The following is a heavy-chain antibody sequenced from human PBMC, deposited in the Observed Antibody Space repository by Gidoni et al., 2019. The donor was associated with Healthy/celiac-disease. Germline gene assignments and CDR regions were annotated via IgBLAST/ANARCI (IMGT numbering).Heavy chain of an antibody. J-gene: IGHJ4*02. Sequence: QVQLQESGPGLVKPSETLSLPCTVPGGSVSSGSYYWRWIRQPPGKGLEWIGYSYYSGSTNYNPSLKSRVTISVDTSKNQFSLKLSSVTAADTAVYYCARVDSSGWDRVFDYWGQGTLVTVSS. CDR1: GGSVSSGSYY. D-gene: IGHD6-19*01. V-gene: IGHV4-61*01. CDR3: ARVDSSGWDRVFDY. CDR2: SYYSGST.